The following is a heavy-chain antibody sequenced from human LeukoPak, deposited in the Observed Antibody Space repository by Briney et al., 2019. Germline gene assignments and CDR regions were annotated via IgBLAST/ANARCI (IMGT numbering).Heavy chain of an antibody. CDR2: IKRTGTTNWSGETKHSEST. D-gene: IGHD2-2*01. CDR3: ARVIGSDTRDYYLGY. V-gene: IGHV4-34*01. CDR1: GGSFSDYY. J-gene: IGHJ4*02. Sequence: PSETLSLTCAVYGGSFSDYYWSWIRQSPGKGLEWIGEIKRTGTTNWSGETKHSESTNYNPSLKRRVTISADTSKNKFSLKLTSVTAADTAVYYCARVIGSDTRDYYLGYWGQGTLVTVYS.